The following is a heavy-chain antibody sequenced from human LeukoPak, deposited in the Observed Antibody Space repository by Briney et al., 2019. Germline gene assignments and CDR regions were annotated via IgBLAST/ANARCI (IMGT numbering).Heavy chain of an antibody. V-gene: IGHV4-59*08. D-gene: IGHD3-16*01. J-gene: IGHJ5*02. Sequence: SETLSLTCSVSGGSISSYYWSWIRQPPGKGLEWIGYIYYSGSTNYNPSLKSRVTISVDTSKNQFSLKLSSVTAADTAVYYCARLSYARDWFDPWGQGTLVTVSS. CDR2: IYYSGST. CDR1: GGSISSYY. CDR3: ARLSYARDWFDP.